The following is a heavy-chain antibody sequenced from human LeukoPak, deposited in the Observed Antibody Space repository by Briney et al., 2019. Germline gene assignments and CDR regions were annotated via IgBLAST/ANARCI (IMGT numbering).Heavy chain of an antibody. Sequence: SQTLSLTCTVSGGSIISSAYYWSWIRQPPGKGLEWIGYIYYSGSTYYNPSPKSRVTISLDTSKNQFSLKLSSVTAADTAVYYRVRTEVSSGSEDYWGQGTLVTVSS. CDR3: VRTEVSSGSEDY. CDR1: GGSIISSAYY. D-gene: IGHD6-19*01. V-gene: IGHV4-30-4*08. CDR2: IYYSGST. J-gene: IGHJ4*02.